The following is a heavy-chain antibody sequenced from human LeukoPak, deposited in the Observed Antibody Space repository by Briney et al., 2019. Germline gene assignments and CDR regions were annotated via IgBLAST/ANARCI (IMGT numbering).Heavy chain of an antibody. Sequence: SETLSLTCTVSGGSISSYYWSWIRQSPGKGLEWIGYIYYTGSTSYNPSLKSRVTISVDTSKNQFSLELSSVTAADTAVYYCATTSRDFYSGYDHWGQGTLVTVSS. CDR1: GGSISSYY. CDR2: IYYTGST. CDR3: ATTSRDFYSGYDH. V-gene: IGHV4-59*01. D-gene: IGHD3-3*01. J-gene: IGHJ4*02.